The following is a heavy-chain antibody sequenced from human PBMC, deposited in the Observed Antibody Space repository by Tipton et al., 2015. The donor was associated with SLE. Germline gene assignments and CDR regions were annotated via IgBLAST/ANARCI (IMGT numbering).Heavy chain of an antibody. CDR1: GFTFSSYA. D-gene: IGHD4-23*01. Sequence: SLRLSCAASGFTFSSYAMHWVRQAPGKGLEWVAVISYDGSNKYYADSVKGRFTISRDNSKNTLYLQMNSLRAEDTAVYYCAADYGGNSDYWGQGTLVTVSS. CDR3: AADYGGNSDY. J-gene: IGHJ4*02. V-gene: IGHV3-30-3*01. CDR2: ISYDGSNK.